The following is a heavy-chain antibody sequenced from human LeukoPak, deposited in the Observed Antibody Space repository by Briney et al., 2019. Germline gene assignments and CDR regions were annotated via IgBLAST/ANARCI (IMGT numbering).Heavy chain of an antibody. CDR1: AYSISSAYY. V-gene: IGHV4-38-2*01. CDR3: ARVSAQLLFYYYYYYMDV. Sequence: SVTLSLTCAVSAYSISSAYYWGWSRQPPQKFLEGIRSINHTGSTYYNPSLKSRVTISVDTSKNQFSLKLSSVTAADTAVYYCARVSAQLLFYYYYYYMDVWGKGTTVNVSS. CDR2: INHTGST. J-gene: IGHJ6*03. D-gene: IGHD2-2*01.